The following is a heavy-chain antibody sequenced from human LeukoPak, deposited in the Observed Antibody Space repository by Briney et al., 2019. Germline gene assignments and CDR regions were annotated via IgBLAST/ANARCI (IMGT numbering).Heavy chain of an antibody. CDR2: IYHDGST. CDR1: DYSISSGYY. CDR3: ARDQGRGSGSYGYFDY. J-gene: IGHJ4*02. V-gene: IGHV4-38-2*02. D-gene: IGHD3-10*01. Sequence: PSETLSLTCTVSDYSISSGYYWGWIRQSPGKGLERIGSIYHDGSTYYNPSLRSRAIVSVDTSKNHFSLKMSSVTAADTAVYYCARDQGRGSGSYGYFDYWGQGTLVTVSS.